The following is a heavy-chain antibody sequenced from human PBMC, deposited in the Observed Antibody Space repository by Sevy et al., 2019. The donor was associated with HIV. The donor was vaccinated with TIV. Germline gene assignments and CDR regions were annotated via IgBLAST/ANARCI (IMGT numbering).Heavy chain of an antibody. J-gene: IGHJ6*02. CDR1: GFTFRNFW. Sequence: GGSLRLSCAVSGFTFRNFWMSWVRQAPGKGLEWVANIRQDGSEKYYVDSVRGRFTISRENAKKSLFLQLNSLRADDTAIYYCAKSYFGSGTSYGMDLWGRGTTVTVSS. CDR3: AKSYFGSGTSYGMDL. CDR2: IRQDGSEK. V-gene: IGHV3-7*01. D-gene: IGHD3-10*01.